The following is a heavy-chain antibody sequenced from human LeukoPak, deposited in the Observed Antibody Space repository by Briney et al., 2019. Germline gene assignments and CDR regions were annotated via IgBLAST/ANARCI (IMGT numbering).Heavy chain of an antibody. V-gene: IGHV3-23*01. J-gene: IGHJ4*02. CDR2: ISTSGGST. CDR1: GFTVSSYA. Sequence: GSLRLSCAASGFTVSSYAMNWVRQAPGKGLEWVATISTSGGSTYYADFVKGRFTISRDNSKNTLYLQMNSLRAEDTAVYYCAKNGHGSGSYYPRTRYYFDYWGQGTLVTVSS. CDR3: AKNGHGSGSYYPRTRYYFDY. D-gene: IGHD3-10*01.